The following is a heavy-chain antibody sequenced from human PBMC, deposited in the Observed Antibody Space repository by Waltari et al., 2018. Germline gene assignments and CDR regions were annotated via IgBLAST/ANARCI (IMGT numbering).Heavy chain of an antibody. J-gene: IGHJ5*02. V-gene: IGHV4-59*01. Sequence: QVQLQESGPGLVKPSETLSLTCTVSVGSISRYYWSWIRQPPGKGLEWIGDIYYSGSTNYNPSLKSRVTISVDTSKNQFSLKLSSVTAADTAVYYCARADGSSWYNWFDPWGQGTLVTVSS. CDR3: ARADGSSWYNWFDP. D-gene: IGHD6-13*01. CDR1: VGSISRYY. CDR2: IYYSGST.